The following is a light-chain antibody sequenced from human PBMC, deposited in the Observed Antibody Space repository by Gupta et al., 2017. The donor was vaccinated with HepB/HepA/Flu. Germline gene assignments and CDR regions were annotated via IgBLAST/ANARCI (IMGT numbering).Light chain of an antibody. V-gene: IGKV4-1*01. CDR1: QNVLNRSNNKNY. Sequence: DVVMSQCADSMAVSLGERATINCKSSQNVLNRSNNKNYLAWYQQKPGQPPKLLIYWASTREPGVPDRLSGSGSGTDFTLTISSLQAEDVAVYYCQQYNSTPCTFGQGTKVEIK. CDR2: WAS. CDR3: QQYNSTPCT. J-gene: IGKJ1*01.